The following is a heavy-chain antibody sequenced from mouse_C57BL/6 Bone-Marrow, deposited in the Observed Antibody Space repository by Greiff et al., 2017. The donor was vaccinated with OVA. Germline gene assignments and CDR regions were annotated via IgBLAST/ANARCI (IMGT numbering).Heavy chain of an antibody. Sequence: VQLQQSGPELVKPGASVKISCKASGYTFTDYYMNWVKQSHGKSLEWIGDINPNNGGTSYNQKFKGKATLTVDKSSSTAYMELRSLTSEDSAVYYCARDYTGNFDYWGQGTTLTVSS. V-gene: IGHV1-26*01. CDR3: ARDYTGNFDY. J-gene: IGHJ2*01. CDR2: INPNNGGT. D-gene: IGHD2-12*01. CDR1: GYTFTDYY.